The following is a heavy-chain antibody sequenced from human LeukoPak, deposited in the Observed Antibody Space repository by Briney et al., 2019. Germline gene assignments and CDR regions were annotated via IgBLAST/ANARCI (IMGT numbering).Heavy chain of an antibody. CDR3: ARSSWLSGWFDP. D-gene: IGHD6-13*01. V-gene: IGHV3-7*02. Sequence: APGKKLEWMANIKQDRSNKCYAHYVKGRFTISRDNAKNSLYLQMNSLRAEDTAVYYCARSSWLSGWFDPWGQGTLVTVSS. J-gene: IGHJ5*02. CDR2: IKQDRSNK.